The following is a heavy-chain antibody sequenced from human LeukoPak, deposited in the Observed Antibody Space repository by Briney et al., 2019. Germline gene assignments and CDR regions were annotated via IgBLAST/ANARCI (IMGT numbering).Heavy chain of an antibody. V-gene: IGHV3-72*01. CDR3: GRDTSTAIDY. CDR2: TTNRPNAHTT. D-gene: IGHD5-18*01. CDR1: GFTFTNHY. J-gene: IGHJ4*02. Sequence: GGSLRLSCAASGFTFTNHYMDWVRQAPGMGLECIARTTNRPNAHTTSYAASVRGRFTVSRDDSNNLLQLQMSSLKSDDTAVYYCGRDTSTAIDYWGRGTLVTVSS.